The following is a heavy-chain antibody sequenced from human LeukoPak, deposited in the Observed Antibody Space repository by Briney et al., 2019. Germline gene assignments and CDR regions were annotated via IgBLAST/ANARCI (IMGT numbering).Heavy chain of an antibody. J-gene: IGHJ4*02. CDR3: ARVGRNYYDSSGPYYFDY. D-gene: IGHD3-22*01. CDR1: GYTFTSYY. V-gene: IGHV1-46*01. Sequence: ASVKVSCKASGYTFTSYYMHWVRQAPGQELEWMGIINPSGGSTSYAQKFQGRVTMTRDTSTSTVYMELSSLRSEDTAVYYCARVGRNYYDSSGPYYFDYWGQGTLVTVSS. CDR2: INPSGGST.